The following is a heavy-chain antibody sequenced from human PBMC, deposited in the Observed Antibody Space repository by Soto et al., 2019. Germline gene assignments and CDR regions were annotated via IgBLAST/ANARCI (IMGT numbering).Heavy chain of an antibody. D-gene: IGHD1-26*01. Sequence: QVQLVQSGAEVKKPGSSVKVSCKASGGTSSSYAISWVRQAPGQGLEWMGGIIPIFGTADYAQKFQGRVTITADESTSTAYMELSSLRSEDTAVYYCARHPVSGSYAYYYGMDVWGQGTTVTVSS. V-gene: IGHV1-69*12. J-gene: IGHJ6*02. CDR3: ARHPVSGSYAYYYGMDV. CDR1: GGTSSSYA. CDR2: IIPIFGTA.